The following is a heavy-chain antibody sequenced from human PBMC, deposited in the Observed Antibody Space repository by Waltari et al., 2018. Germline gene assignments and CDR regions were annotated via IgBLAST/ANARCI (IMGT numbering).Heavy chain of an antibody. D-gene: IGHD6-6*01. CDR1: GGSFSGYY. J-gene: IGHJ4*02. CDR2: INHSGST. CDR3: ARRPQYSSSSGGVDY. V-gene: IGHV4-34*01. Sequence: QVQLQQWGAGLLKPSETLSLTCAVYGGSFSGYYWSWSRQPPGKGLEWIGEINHSGSTNYNPSLKSRVTISVDTSKNQFSLKLSSVTAADTAVYYCARRPQYSSSSGGVDYWGQGTLVTVSS.